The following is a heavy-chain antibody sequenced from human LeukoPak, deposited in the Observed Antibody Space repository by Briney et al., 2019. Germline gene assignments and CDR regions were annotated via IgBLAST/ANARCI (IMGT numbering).Heavy chain of an antibody. CDR1: GFTFDDYA. Sequence: GGSLRLSCAASGFTFDDYALHWVRQAPGKGLEWVSGISWNGENSYYADSVRGRFSISRDNARNSLYLQMNSLRGEDTAIYYCARDGRSGAAAGTIPGYYYYGMDVWGQGTTVTVSS. V-gene: IGHV3-9*01. CDR3: ARDGRSGAAAGTIPGYYYYGMDV. J-gene: IGHJ6*02. D-gene: IGHD6-13*01. CDR2: ISWNGENS.